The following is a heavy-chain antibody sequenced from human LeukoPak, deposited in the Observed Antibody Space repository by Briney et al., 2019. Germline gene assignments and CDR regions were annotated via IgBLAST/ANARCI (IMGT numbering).Heavy chain of an antibody. CDR3: AREIAVADADVYYFDY. D-gene: IGHD6-19*01. CDR2: INHSGST. V-gene: IGHV4-34*01. J-gene: IGHJ4*02. CDR1: GGSFSHYY. Sequence: SETLSLTCAVYGGSFSHYYWSWIRQPPGKGLEWIGEINHSGSTNYNPSLKSRVTISVDTSKNQFSLKLSSVTAADTAVYYCAREIAVADADVYYFDYWGQGTLVTVSS.